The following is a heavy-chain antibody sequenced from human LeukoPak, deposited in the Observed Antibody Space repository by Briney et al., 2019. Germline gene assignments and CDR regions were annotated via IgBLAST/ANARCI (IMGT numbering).Heavy chain of an antibody. Sequence: QPGGSLRLSCVASGFTFSTYGIHWVRQAPGRGLEWVAFIRYDGANKWYADSVKGRFTISRDNSKNTLYLQMNSLRIEDTAVYHCAKDRDYGDYPSAYYYYMDVWGKGTTVTVSS. V-gene: IGHV3-30*02. CDR2: IRYDGANK. CDR3: AKDRDYGDYPSAYYYYMDV. D-gene: IGHD4-17*01. J-gene: IGHJ6*03. CDR1: GFTFSTYG.